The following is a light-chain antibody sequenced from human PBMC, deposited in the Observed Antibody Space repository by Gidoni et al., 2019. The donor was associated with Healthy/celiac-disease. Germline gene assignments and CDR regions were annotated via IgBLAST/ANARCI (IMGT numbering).Light chain of an antibody. CDR1: QSVSSSY. Sequence: EIVLTQSPGTLSVSPGERATLSCRASQSVSSSYLAWYLQKPGQAPRLLIYGASSRATGIPDRFSGSGSGTDFTLTISRLEPEDFAVYYCQQYGSSPPWTFGQGTKVEIK. V-gene: IGKV3-20*01. CDR2: GAS. J-gene: IGKJ1*01. CDR3: QQYGSSPPWT.